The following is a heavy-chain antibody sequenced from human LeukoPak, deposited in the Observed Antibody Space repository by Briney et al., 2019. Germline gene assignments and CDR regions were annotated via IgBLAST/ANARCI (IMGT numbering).Heavy chain of an antibody. CDR1: GFTFSSYG. CDR2: IWYDGSNK. V-gene: IGHV3-33*08. Sequence: GESLRLSCAASGFTFSSYGMHWVRQAPGKGLEWVAVIWYDGSNKYYADSVKGRFTISRDNSKNTLYLQMNSLRAEDTAVYYCASLSNTADFDYWGQGTLVTVSS. J-gene: IGHJ4*02. CDR3: ASLSNTADFDY. D-gene: IGHD5-18*01.